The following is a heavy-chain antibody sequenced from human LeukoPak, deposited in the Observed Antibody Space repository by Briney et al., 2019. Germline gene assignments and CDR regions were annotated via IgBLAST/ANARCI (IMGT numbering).Heavy chain of an antibody. CDR2: ITGNGGST. V-gene: IGHV3-23*01. Sequence: GGSLRLSCAASGFTFSTYAMTWVRQAPGKGLEWVSSITGNGGSTYYADSVRGRFTISRDNSKNTLYLQMNSLRAEDTAVYHCARDSGSYLQPTDYWGQGTLVTVSS. CDR3: ARDSGSYLQPTDY. CDR1: GFTFSTYA. J-gene: IGHJ4*02. D-gene: IGHD1-26*01.